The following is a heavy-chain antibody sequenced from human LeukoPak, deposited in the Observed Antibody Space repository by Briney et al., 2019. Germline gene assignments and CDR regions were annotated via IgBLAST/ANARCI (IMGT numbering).Heavy chain of an antibody. V-gene: IGHV4-4*02. Sequence: SETLSLTCAVSGGSISSSNWWSWVRQPPGKGLGWIGEIYHSGSTNYNPSLKSRVTISVDKSKNQFSLKLSSVTAADTAVYYCARNSYGYVNYFDYWGQGTLVTVSS. CDR1: GGSISSSNW. CDR3: ARNSYGYVNYFDY. CDR2: IYHSGST. J-gene: IGHJ4*02. D-gene: IGHD5-18*01.